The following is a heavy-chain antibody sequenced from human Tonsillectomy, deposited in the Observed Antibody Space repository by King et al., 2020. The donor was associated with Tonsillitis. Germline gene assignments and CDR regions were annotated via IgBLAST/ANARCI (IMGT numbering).Heavy chain of an antibody. CDR1: GFTFSDSS. V-gene: IGHV3-73*01. J-gene: IGHJ4*02. CDR2: IRSKTNSYAT. D-gene: IGHD2-21*02. CDR3: IFSGGAWYSRFDY. Sequence: VQLVESGGGLVQPGGSLKLSCAASGFTFSDSSMHWVRQASGKGLEWVGRIRSKTNSYATAYAASVKGRFTISRDDSKNTAYLQMNSLTTEDTALYYCIFSGGAWYSRFDYWGQGILVTVSS.